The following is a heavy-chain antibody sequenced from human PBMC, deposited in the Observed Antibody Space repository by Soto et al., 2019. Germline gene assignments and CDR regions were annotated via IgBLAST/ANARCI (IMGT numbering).Heavy chain of an antibody. CDR3: ARESEDLTSNFDY. J-gene: IGHJ4*02. Sequence: GSLRLSCAASGFTFTRYSMNWVRQAPGKGLEWVSSISSTTNYIYYGDSMKGRFTISRDNAKNSLYLEMNSLRAEDTAVYYCARESEDLTSNFDYWGQGTLVTAPQ. CDR2: ISSTTNYI. V-gene: IGHV3-21*06. CDR1: GFTFTRYS.